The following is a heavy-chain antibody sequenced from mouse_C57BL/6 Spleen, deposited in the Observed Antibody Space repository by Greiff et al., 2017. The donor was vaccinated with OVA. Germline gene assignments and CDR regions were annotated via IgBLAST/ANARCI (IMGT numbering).Heavy chain of an antibody. D-gene: IGHD2-10*02. CDR1: GYTFTDYY. CDR3: AISGYGNYFDY. CDR2: INPNNGGT. Sequence: EVQLQQSGPELVKPGASVKISCKASGYTFTDYYMNWVKQSHGKSLEWIGDINPNNGGTSYNQKFKGKATLTVDKSSSTAYMELSSLTSEDSAVYYCAISGYGNYFDYWGQGTTLTVSS. V-gene: IGHV1-26*01. J-gene: IGHJ2*01.